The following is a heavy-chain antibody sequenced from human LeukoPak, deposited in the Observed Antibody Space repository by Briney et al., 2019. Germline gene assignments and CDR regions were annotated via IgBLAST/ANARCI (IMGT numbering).Heavy chain of an antibody. V-gene: IGHV1-18*01. CDR1: GYTFTSHG. Sequence: ASVKVSFKTSGYTFTSHGISWVRQAPGQGLERMGWISAYNGDTDYAQNLQGRVTMTTDTSSSTAYMELRSLRSDDTAVYYCARDGRYCSGGSCYSAFWGQGTLVTVSS. CDR2: ISAYNGDT. CDR3: ARDGRYCSGGSCYSAF. D-gene: IGHD2-15*01. J-gene: IGHJ4*02.